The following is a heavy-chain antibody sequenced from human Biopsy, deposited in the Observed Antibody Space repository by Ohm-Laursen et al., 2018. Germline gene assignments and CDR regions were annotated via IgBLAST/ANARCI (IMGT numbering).Heavy chain of an antibody. D-gene: IGHD5-18*01. V-gene: IGHV3-30*02. CDR1: GFTFNNYG. Sequence: GSLRLSCTASGFTFNNYGMQWVRQAPGKGLEWVALIFYDGSNTYYADSVKGRFTISRDNSRDTLYLQMSSLRAEDTAVYYCAKDRYNYTPIGGFSMDVWGQGTTVTVSS. CDR3: AKDRYNYTPIGGFSMDV. CDR2: IFYDGSNT. J-gene: IGHJ6*02.